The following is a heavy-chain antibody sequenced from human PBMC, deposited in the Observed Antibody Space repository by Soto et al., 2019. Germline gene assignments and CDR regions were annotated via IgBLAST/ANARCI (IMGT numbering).Heavy chain of an antibody. D-gene: IGHD3-3*01. J-gene: IGHJ5*02. V-gene: IGHV3-11*06. CDR2: ISSSSSYT. CDR3: AGARGPGSGAWFDP. CDR1: GFTFSADY. Sequence: QVQLVESGGGVVKPGGSLRLSCAASGFTFSADYTSWIRQAPGKGLEWVSYISSSSSYTNYADSVKGRFTISRDNAKNSLYLQMNSLRAEDTAVYYCAGARGPGSGAWFDPWGQGTLVTVSS.